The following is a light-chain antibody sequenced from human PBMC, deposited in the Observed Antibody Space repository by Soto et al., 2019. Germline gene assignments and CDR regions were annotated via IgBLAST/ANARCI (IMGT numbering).Light chain of an antibody. Sequence: DIVMTQSPATLSEAPGGRVTVSCTASQSVSSYLAWYQQKPGQAPRLLIYDASNRATGIPARFSGSGSGTDFTLTISSLEPEDFAVYYCQQRSNWPITFGQGTRLEIK. CDR3: QQRSNWPIT. CDR2: DAS. J-gene: IGKJ5*01. V-gene: IGKV3-11*01. CDR1: QSVSSY.